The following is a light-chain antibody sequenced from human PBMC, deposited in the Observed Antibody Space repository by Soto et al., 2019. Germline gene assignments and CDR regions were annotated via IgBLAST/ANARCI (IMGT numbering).Light chain of an antibody. Sequence: QSVLTQPPSVSGAPGQRVTISCTGSYSNIGAGYVVHWYQQIPGTAPKLLISGHNNRPSGVPDRFFGSKSGTSASLTIIGLQAADEADYYCQSYDSSLSGSGVFGGGTKLTVL. J-gene: IGLJ3*02. V-gene: IGLV1-40*01. CDR3: QSYDSSLSGSGV. CDR1: YSNIGAGYV. CDR2: GHN.